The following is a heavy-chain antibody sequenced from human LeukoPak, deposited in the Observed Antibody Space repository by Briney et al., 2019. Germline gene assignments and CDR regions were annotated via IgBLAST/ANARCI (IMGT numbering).Heavy chain of an antibody. Sequence: ASVKVSCKASGYIFTGYYLHWVRQAPGQGLEWMGWINPNSGGTNYAQKFQGRVTMTRDTSISTAYMELSRLRSDDTAVYYCAKAHGTYYYDSSGRNWFDPWGQGILVTVSS. V-gene: IGHV1-2*02. CDR3: AKAHGTYYYDSSGRNWFDP. D-gene: IGHD3-22*01. J-gene: IGHJ5*02. CDR1: GYIFTGYY. CDR2: INPNSGGT.